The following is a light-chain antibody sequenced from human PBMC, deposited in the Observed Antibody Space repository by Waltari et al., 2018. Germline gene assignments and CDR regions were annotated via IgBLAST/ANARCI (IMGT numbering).Light chain of an antibody. CDR3: CSYAGIWV. CDR2: DVT. J-gene: IGLJ3*02. V-gene: IGLV2-11*01. Sequence: QSALTQPRSVSGSPGQPVTISCAGTGSDAGNFNSVSWYQQHPGKAPKLVIFDVTQRPSGVPDRFSGSKSGTSASLTVSGLQAEDETDYYCCSYAGIWVFGGGTKLTVL. CDR1: GSDAGNFNS.